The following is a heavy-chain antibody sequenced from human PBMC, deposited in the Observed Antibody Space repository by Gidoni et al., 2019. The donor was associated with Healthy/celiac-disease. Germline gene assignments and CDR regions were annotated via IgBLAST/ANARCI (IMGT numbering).Heavy chain of an antibody. CDR3: ARSRDSSGRGNWFDP. CDR1: GGTFSSYA. D-gene: IGHD3-22*01. Sequence: QVQLVQSGAEVKKPGSSVKVSCKASGGTFSSYAISWVRQAPGQGLEWMGRIIPILGIANYAQKFQGRVTITADKSTSTAYMELSSLRSEDTAVYYCARSRDSSGRGNWFDPWGQGTLVTVSS. V-gene: IGHV1-69*04. J-gene: IGHJ5*02. CDR2: IIPILGIA.